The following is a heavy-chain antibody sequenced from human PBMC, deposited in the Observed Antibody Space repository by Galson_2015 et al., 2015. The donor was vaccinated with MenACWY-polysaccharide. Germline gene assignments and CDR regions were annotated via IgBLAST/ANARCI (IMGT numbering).Heavy chain of an antibody. CDR3: VGPLGRGGTGAYGMDA. CDR1: GLTFSNNW. CDR2: INSDASST. Sequence: SLRLSCAASGLTFSNNWIHWVRHAPGKGLVWVSRINSDASSTAYADSVKGRFTISRDNAKNTLYLQMNSLRVKDTVVYYCVGPLGRGGTGAYGMDAWGQGTTVTVSS. J-gene: IGHJ6*02. D-gene: IGHD3-10*01. V-gene: IGHV3-74*01.